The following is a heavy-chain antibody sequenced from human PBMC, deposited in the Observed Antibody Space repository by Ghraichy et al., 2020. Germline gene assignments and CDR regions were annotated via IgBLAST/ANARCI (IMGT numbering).Heavy chain of an antibody. V-gene: IGHV4-30-4*01. CDR3: ATISSWQPWWFDP. J-gene: IGHJ5*02. CDR1: GGSISSGDYY. Sequence: SETLYLTCTVSGGSISSGDYYWSWIRQPPGKGLEWIGYIYYSGSTYYNPSLKSRVTISVDTSKNQFSLKLSSVTAADTAVYYCATISSWQPWWFDPWGQGTLVTVSS. CDR2: IYYSGST. D-gene: IGHD6-13*01.